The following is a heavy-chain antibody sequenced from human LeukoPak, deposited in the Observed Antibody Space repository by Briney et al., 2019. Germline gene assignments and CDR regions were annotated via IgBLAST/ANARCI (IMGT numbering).Heavy chain of an antibody. D-gene: IGHD7-27*01. CDR1: GFTFSDYY. J-gene: IGHJ4*02. V-gene: IGHV3-72*01. CDR3: VRGHWGFDN. CDR2: IRNKANSYTT. Sequence: GGSLRLSCAASGFTFSDYYMDWVRQAPGTGLEWLASIRNKANSYTTEYAASVKFTFTISRDDSKNALYLQMSSVKTDDTAVYYCVRGHWGFDNWGQGTLVTVSS.